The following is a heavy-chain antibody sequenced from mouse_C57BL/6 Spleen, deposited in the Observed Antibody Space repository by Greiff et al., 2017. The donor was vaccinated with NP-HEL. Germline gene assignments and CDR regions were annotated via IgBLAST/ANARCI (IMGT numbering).Heavy chain of an antibody. Sequence: VHVKQSGAELVRPGASVKLSCTASGFNIKDDYMHWVKQRPEQGLEWIGWIDPENGDTEYASKFQGKATITADTSSNTAYLQLSSLTSEDTAVYYCTKSNSNFDYWGQGTTLTVSS. J-gene: IGHJ2*01. D-gene: IGHD2-5*01. CDR2: IDPENGDT. CDR3: TKSNSNFDY. V-gene: IGHV14-4*01. CDR1: GFNIKDDY.